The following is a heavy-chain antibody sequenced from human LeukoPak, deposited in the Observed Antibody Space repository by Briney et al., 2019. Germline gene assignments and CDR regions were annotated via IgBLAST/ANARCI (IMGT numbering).Heavy chain of an antibody. Sequence: GGSLRLSCAASGFTFASYAMSWVRQAPGKGLEWVSAIGGSGGSTYYADSVKGRFTISRDNSKNTLYLQVNSLRAEDTAVYYCAKGGKWDVTPFDYWGQGTLVTVSS. CDR3: AKGGKWDVTPFDY. V-gene: IGHV3-23*01. CDR1: GFTFASYA. D-gene: IGHD1-26*01. CDR2: IGGSGGST. J-gene: IGHJ4*02.